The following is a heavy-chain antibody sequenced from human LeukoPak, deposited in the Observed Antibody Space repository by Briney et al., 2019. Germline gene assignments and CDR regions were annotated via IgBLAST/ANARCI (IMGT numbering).Heavy chain of an antibody. CDR1: GFTFSSYA. Sequence: GGSLRLSCAASGFTFSSYAMHWVRQAPGKGLEWVAVISYDGSNKYYADSVKGRFTISRDNSKNTLYLQMNSLRAEDTAVYYCASQLGRVGYWGQGTLVTVSS. D-gene: IGHD1-1*01. CDR2: ISYDGSNK. CDR3: ASQLGRVGY. V-gene: IGHV3-30*04. J-gene: IGHJ4*02.